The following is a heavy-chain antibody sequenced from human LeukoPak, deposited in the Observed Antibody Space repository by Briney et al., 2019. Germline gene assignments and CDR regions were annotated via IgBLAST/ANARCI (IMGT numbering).Heavy chain of an antibody. V-gene: IGHV3-9*01. D-gene: IGHD6-19*01. CDR2: ISWNSGYI. J-gene: IGHJ4*02. Sequence: GGSLRLSCAASGFTFDEYAMHWVRRAPGKGLEWLSIISWNSGYIGYADSVKGRFTISRDNAKNSLYLQMNSLRAEDTALYFCAKVRGTYSSGYFFDSWGQGTLVTVSS. CDR3: AKVRGTYSSGYFFDS. CDR1: GFTFDEYA.